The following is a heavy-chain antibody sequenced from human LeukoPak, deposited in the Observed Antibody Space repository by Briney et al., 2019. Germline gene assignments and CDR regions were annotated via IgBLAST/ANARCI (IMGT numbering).Heavy chain of an antibody. V-gene: IGHV4-39*07. Sequence: SETLSLTCTVSGGSISSSSYYWGWIRQPPGKGLEWIGSIYYSGSTYYNPSLKSRVTISVDTSKNQFSLKLSSVTAADTAVYYCASRFSGFSGDLSEYFQHWGQGTLVTVSS. J-gene: IGHJ1*01. CDR2: IYYSGST. D-gene: IGHD3-22*01. CDR1: GGSISSSSYY. CDR3: ASRFSGFSGDLSEYFQH.